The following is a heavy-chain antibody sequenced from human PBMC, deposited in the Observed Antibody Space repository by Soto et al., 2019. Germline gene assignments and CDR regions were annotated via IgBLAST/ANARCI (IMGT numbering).Heavy chain of an antibody. V-gene: IGHV3-33*01. CDR3: ARDPLSGSYFYYGMDV. J-gene: IGHJ6*02. D-gene: IGHD1-26*01. CDR1: GFTFSSYG. Sequence: GGSLRLSCAASGFTFSSYGMHWVRQAPGKGLEWVAVIWYDGSNKYYADPVKGRFTISRDNSKNTLYLQMNSLRAEDTAVYYCARDPLSGSYFYYGMDVWGQGTTVTVSS. CDR2: IWYDGSNK.